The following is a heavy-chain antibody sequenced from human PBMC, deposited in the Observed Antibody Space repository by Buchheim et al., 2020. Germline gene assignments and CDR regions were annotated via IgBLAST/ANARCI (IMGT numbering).Heavy chain of an antibody. J-gene: IGHJ6*02. Sequence: QVQLVESGGGVVQPGRSLRLSCAASGFTFSSYAMHWVRQAPGKGLEWVAVISYDGSNKYYADSVKGRFTISRDNSKNTLYLQMNSLRAEDTAVYYCAREDYDSSGYYPHYYYYGMDVWGQGTT. D-gene: IGHD3-22*01. CDR2: ISYDGSNK. CDR3: AREDYDSSGYYPHYYYYGMDV. CDR1: GFTFSSYA. V-gene: IGHV3-30*04.